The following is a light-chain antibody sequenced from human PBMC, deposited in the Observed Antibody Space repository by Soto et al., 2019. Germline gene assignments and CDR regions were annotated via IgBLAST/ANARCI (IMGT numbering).Light chain of an antibody. CDR3: QQRSTWPWT. CDR1: QSVSSY. CDR2: DAS. V-gene: IGKV3-11*01. J-gene: IGKJ1*01. Sequence: EIVLTQSPATLSLSPGERATLSCRASQSVSSYLAWHQQKPGQAPRLLIYDASNRATGIPARFSGSGSGTDLPLTISSLEPEDFAVYYCQQRSTWPWTFGQGTKLEIK.